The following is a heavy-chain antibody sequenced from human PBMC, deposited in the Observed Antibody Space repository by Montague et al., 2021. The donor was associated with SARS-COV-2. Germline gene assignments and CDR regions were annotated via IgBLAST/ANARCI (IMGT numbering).Heavy chain of an antibody. CDR2: IYLGGSI. CDR1: GGTISNYF. J-gene: IGHJ6*02. CDR3: AQTSGGAYYYPMDV. Sequence: SETLSLTCSVSGGTISNYFWRWTRQTPGTALEWTAHIYLGGSIVYNPSPKSRVTISVDTSKNQFSVKLSSVTAAYTAVYYCAQTSGGAYYYPMDVWGQGITVTVSS. D-gene: IGHD1/OR15-1a*01. V-gene: IGHV4-59*01.